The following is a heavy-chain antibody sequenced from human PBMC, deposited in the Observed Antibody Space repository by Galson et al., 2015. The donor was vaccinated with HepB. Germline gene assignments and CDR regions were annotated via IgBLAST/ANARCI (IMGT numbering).Heavy chain of an antibody. Sequence: SVKVSCKASGGTFSSYAISWVRQAPGQGLEWMGGIIPKVVTTKYAQKFQGRVTIIADEPTSTVYMELTSLRSEDTAIYYCARTRYTSSWSRLWYYYYMDVWGKGTTVTVAS. D-gene: IGHD6-13*01. CDR2: IIPKVVTT. CDR3: ARTRYTSSWSRLWYYYYMDV. J-gene: IGHJ6*03. V-gene: IGHV1-69*13. CDR1: GGTFSSYA.